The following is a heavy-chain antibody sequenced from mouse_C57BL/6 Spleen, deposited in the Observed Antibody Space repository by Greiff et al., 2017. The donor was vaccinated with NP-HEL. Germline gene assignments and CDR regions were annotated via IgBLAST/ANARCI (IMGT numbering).Heavy chain of an antibody. Sequence: EVQLQQSGPELVKPGASVKISRKASGYTFTDYYMNWVKQSHGKSLEWIGDINPNNGGTSYNQKFKGKATLTVDKSSSTAYMELRSLTSEDSAVYYCARSAYYSNYDWFAYWGQGTLVTVSA. D-gene: IGHD2-5*01. CDR3: ARSAYYSNYDWFAY. CDR2: INPNNGGT. V-gene: IGHV1-26*01. J-gene: IGHJ3*01. CDR1: GYTFTDYY.